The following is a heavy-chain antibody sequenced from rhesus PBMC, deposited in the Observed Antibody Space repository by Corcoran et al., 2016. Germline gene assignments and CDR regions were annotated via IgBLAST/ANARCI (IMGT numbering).Heavy chain of an antibody. CDR2: IYGSSTST. V-gene: IGHV4S10*01. CDR1: GGSISDSYR. J-gene: IGHJ4*01. D-gene: IGHD6-25*01. Sequence: QVQLQESGPGVVKPSETLSLTCAVSGGSISDSYRWSWIRQPPGKGLGWIGDIYGSSTSTNYNPSLKRRVTISNDTSKNQFSLKLRSVTAADTAVYDCARGVGAAAGIDDWGQGVLVTVSS. CDR3: ARGVGAAAGIDD.